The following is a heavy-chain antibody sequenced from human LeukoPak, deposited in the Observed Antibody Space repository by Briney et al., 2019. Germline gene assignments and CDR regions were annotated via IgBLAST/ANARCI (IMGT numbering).Heavy chain of an antibody. D-gene: IGHD2-2*01. CDR2: IYSSGTT. V-gene: IGHV3-53*01. CDR1: GSSVRTKY. J-gene: IGHJ4*02. Sequence: PGGSLRLSCVASGSSVRTKYMSWVRQTPGRGLEWISLIYSSGTTYYAESVKGRFTVSRDNSKNSLYLQMNSLRVKDTAVYYCARVGGVPAAHFDYWGQGIRVTVSS. CDR3: ARVGGVPAAHFDY.